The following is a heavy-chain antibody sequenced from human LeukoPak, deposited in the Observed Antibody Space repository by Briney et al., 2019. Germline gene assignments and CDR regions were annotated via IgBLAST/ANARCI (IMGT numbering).Heavy chain of an antibody. D-gene: IGHD2-15*01. CDR2: IRYDGSNK. CDR3: AKSMEGYCSGGSCPRFDY. CDR1: GFTFSSYG. J-gene: IGHJ4*02. V-gene: IGHV3-30*02. Sequence: GGSLRLSCAASGFTFSSYGMHWVRQAPGKGLEWVAFIRYDGSNKYYADSVKGRFTISRDNSKNTLYLQMNSLRAEDTAVYYCAKSMEGYCSGGSCPRFDYWGQGTLVTVSS.